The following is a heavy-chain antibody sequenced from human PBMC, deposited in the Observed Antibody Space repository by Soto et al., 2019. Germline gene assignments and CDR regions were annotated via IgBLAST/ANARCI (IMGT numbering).Heavy chain of an antibody. CDR1: GFAFDDYA. CDR3: ARDRAAAGTKPGDY. Sequence: EVQLVESGGGLVQPGRSLRLSCAASGFAFDDYAMHWVRQAPGKGLEWVSGISWNSGSIVYADSVKGRFTISRDNAKNSLYLQMNSLSAEDTALYYCARDRAAAGTKPGDYWGQGTLVTVSS. V-gene: IGHV3-9*01. J-gene: IGHJ4*02. CDR2: ISWNSGSI. D-gene: IGHD6-13*01.